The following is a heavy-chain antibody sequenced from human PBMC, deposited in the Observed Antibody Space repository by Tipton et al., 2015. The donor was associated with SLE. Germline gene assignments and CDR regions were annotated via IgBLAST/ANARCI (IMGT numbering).Heavy chain of an antibody. V-gene: IGHV3-30*04. CDR3: ARDQHYDFWSGYSGPFDAFDI. CDR1: GFTFDDYA. J-gene: IGHJ3*02. CDR2: ISYDGSNK. D-gene: IGHD3-3*01. Sequence: SLRLSCAASGFTFDDYAMHWVRQAPGKGLEWVAVISYDGSNKYYADSVKGRFTISRDNSKNTLYLQMNSLRAEDTAVYYCARDQHYDFWSGYSGPFDAFDIWGQGTMVTVSS.